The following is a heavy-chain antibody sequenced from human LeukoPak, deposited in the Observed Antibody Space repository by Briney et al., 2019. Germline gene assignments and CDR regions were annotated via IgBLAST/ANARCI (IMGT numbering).Heavy chain of an antibody. CDR1: GFTFDDYG. Sequence: GGSLRLSCAVSGFTFDDYGMSWVRQAPGKGLEWVSGINWNGGSTGYADSVKGRFTISRDNAKNSLYLQMNSLRAEDTALYYCARDPEGYYDSSGYYSPRYFDYWGQGTLVTVSS. CDR2: INWNGGST. CDR3: ARDPEGYYDSSGYYSPRYFDY. D-gene: IGHD3-22*01. J-gene: IGHJ4*02. V-gene: IGHV3-20*04.